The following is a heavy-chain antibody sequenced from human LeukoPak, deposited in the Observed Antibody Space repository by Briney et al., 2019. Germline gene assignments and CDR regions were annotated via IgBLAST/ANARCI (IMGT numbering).Heavy chain of an antibody. CDR2: IKGIGPTT. D-gene: IGHD3-16*01. CDR3: ARAGELRYMDV. CDR1: GFTFGSFA. J-gene: IGHJ6*03. Sequence: GGTLRLSCAASGFTFGSFAMSWVRQAPGKGLEWVSTIKGIGPTTYYADSVKGRFTISRDNAKNSLFLQMSSLRADDTAIYYCARAGELRYMDVWGKGTAVTVSS. V-gene: IGHV3-48*04.